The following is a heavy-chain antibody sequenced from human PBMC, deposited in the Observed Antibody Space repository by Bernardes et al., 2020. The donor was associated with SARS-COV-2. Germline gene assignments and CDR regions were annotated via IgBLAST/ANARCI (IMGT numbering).Heavy chain of an antibody. J-gene: IGHJ4*02. Sequence: LSLTCTFSGASITSYYWSWIRQPPGKGLEWLGYIYHSRFTSYNPSLKSRVTISIDTSKSQFSLKLSSVTAADTAVYYCARLRSKDMYDFWSGFFDYWGQGSLVTVSS. CDR1: GASITSYY. CDR3: ARLRSKDMYDFWSGFFDY. D-gene: IGHD3-3*01. V-gene: IGHV4-59*01. CDR2: IYHSRFT.